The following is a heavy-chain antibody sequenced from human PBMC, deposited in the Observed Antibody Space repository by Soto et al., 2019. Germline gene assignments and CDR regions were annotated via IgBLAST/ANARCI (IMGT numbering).Heavy chain of an antibody. CDR3: ARERQWLDP. CDR1: GGTFSSYA. V-gene: IGHV1-69*10. J-gene: IGHJ5*02. CDR2: ISPIIGKA. Sequence: ASVKVSCKASGGTFSSYAISWVRQAPGQGLEWMGGISPIIGKAKYAQKFQGRVTITADTATTTAYMELRSLRSDDTAVYYCARERQWLDPWGQGTLVTVSS. D-gene: IGHD6-19*01.